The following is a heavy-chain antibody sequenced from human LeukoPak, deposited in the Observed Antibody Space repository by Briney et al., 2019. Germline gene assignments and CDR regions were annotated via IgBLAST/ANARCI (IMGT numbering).Heavy chain of an antibody. J-gene: IGHJ6*03. V-gene: IGHV3-21*01. CDR1: GFTFSSYS. CDR3: ARDSAYCGGDCYSSRYYYYYYMDV. CDR2: ISSSSSYI. D-gene: IGHD2-21*02. Sequence: PGGSLRLSCAASGFTFSSYSMNWFRQAPGKGLEWVSSISSSSSYIYYADSVKGRFTISRDNAKNSLYLQMNSLRAEDTAVYYCARDSAYCGGDCYSSRYYYYYYMDVWGKGTTVTVSS.